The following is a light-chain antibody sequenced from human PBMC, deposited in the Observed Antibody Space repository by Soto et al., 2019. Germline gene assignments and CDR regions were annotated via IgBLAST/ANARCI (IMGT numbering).Light chain of an antibody. CDR1: SSNIGAGYD. J-gene: IGLJ2*01. Sequence: QAVVTQPPSVSGAPGQRVTMSCTGSSSNIGAGYDVHWYQQFPGTAPKLLIYGNSNRPSGVPDRFSGSKSGTSASLAITGLQAEDEAAYYCQSYDSSLNVYVVFGGGTKLTVL. V-gene: IGLV1-40*01. CDR2: GNS. CDR3: QSYDSSLNVYVV.